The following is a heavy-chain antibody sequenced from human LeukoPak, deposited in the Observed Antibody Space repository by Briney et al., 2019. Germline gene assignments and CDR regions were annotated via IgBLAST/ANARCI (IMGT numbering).Heavy chain of an antibody. CDR3: ARDGKGAASLFDY. J-gene: IGHJ4*02. V-gene: IGHV4-59*01. Sequence: SSETLSLTCTVSGGSISTYYWSWIRQPPGKGLEYIGYIYYTGSTNYNPSLKSRVTISVDTSKNQFSLKLSSVTAADTAVYYCARDGKGAASLFDYWGQGTLVTVSS. D-gene: IGHD6-25*01. CDR2: IYYTGST. CDR1: GGSISTYY.